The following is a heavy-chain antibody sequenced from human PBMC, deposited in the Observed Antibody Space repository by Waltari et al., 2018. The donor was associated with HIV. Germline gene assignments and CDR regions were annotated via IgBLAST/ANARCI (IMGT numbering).Heavy chain of an antibody. V-gene: IGHV4-59*01. CDR2: IYYSGST. CDR3: ARGGQWLDRYYFDY. D-gene: IGHD6-19*01. CDR1: GGSISSYY. J-gene: IGHJ4*02. Sequence: QVQLQESGPGLVKPSETLSLTCTVSGGSISSYYWSWIRQPPGKGLEWIGYIYYSGSTNYNPSLKSRVTISVDTSKNQFSLKLSSVTAADTAVYYCARGGQWLDRYYFDYWGQGTLVTVSS.